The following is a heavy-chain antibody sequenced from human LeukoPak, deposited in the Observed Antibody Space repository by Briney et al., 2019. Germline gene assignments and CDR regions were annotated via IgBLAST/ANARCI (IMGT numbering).Heavy chain of an antibody. CDR2: INHSGST. J-gene: IGHJ1*01. CDR1: GGSFSGYY. V-gene: IGHV4-34*01. Sequence: PSETLSLTCAVYGGSFSGYYWSWIRQPPGKGLEWIEEINHSGSTNYNPSLKSRVSISVDTSKNRFSLKLSSVTAADTAVYYCAKTGYSSCWFDAEYFQHWGQGTLVTVSS. CDR3: AKTGYSSCWFDAEYFQH. D-gene: IGHD6-13*01.